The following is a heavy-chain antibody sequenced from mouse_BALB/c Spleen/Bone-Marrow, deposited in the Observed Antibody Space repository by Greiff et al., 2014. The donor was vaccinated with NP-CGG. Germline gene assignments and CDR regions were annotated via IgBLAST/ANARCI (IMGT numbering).Heavy chain of an antibody. D-gene: IGHD4-1*01. Sequence: EVQLQESGAELVKPGASVKLSCTASGFNIKDTYMHWVKQRPEQGLEWIGRIDPANGNTKYDPKFQGKATITADTSSNTAYLQLSSLTSEDTAVYYCSRWEYYAIAYWGQGTSVTVSS. CDR2: IDPANGNT. CDR1: GFNIKDTY. J-gene: IGHJ4*01. CDR3: SRWEYYAIAY. V-gene: IGHV14-3*02.